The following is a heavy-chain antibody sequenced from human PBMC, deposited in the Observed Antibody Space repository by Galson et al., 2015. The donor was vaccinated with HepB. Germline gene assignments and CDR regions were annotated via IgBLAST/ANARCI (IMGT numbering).Heavy chain of an antibody. J-gene: IGHJ4*02. V-gene: IGHV1-18*01. D-gene: IGHD3-10*01. Sequence: QSGAEVKKPGASVKVSCKASGYTFTSYGISWVRQAPGQGLEWMGWISAYNGNTNYAQKFQGRVTMTTDTSTSTAYLGLRSLRSDDTAVYYCARRWFGDTTVDYWGQGTLVTVSS. CDR2: ISAYNGNT. CDR3: ARRWFGDTTVDY. CDR1: GYTFTSYG.